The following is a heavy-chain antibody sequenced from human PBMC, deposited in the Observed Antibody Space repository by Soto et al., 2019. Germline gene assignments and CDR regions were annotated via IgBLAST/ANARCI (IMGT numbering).Heavy chain of an antibody. V-gene: IGHV3-48*04. Sequence: GGSLRLSCAASGFTFSSYSMNWVRQAPGKWLEWVSYISSSGSTIYYADSVKGRFTISRDNAKNSLYLQMNSLRAEDTAVYYCASLNYYGSGSYPWAPFDYWGQGTLVTVSS. CDR2: ISSSGSTI. D-gene: IGHD3-10*01. J-gene: IGHJ4*02. CDR3: ASLNYYGSGSYPWAPFDY. CDR1: GFTFSSYS.